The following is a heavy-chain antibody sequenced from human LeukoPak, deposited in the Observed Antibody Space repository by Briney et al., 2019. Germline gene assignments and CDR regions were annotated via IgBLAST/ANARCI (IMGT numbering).Heavy chain of an antibody. Sequence: GGSLRLSCAASGFTFSSYWMSWVRQAPGKGLEWVSSISSSSSYIYYADSVKGRFTISRDNAKNSLYLQMNSLYCASGYSYGGYYYYGMDVWGQGTTVTVSS. J-gene: IGHJ6*02. CDR3: YYYYGMDV. CDR2: ISSSSSYI. V-gene: IGHV3-21*01. CDR1: GFTFSSYW. D-gene: IGHD5-18*01.